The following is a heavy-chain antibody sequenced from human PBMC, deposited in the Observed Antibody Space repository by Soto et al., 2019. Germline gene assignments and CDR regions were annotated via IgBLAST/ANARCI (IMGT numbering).Heavy chain of an antibody. V-gene: IGHV1-18*01. J-gene: IGHJ4*02. CDR1: GYTFINYH. CDR2: INTYNGMT. CDR3: AKSPRGAMATD. D-gene: IGHD5-12*01. Sequence: QVQLVQSGGEVKKPGASVTVSCKASGYTFINYHITWVRQAPGQGLEWMAWINTYNGMTDYAQRFQGRVTMTRDTSTSTAYMELRNLGSDDPAVYFCAKSPRGAMATDWGQGTLVTVSS.